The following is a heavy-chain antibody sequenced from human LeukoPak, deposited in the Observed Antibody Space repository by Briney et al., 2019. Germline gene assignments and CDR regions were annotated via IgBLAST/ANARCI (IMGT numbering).Heavy chain of an antibody. D-gene: IGHD6-19*01. CDR2: INPNSGGT. V-gene: IGHV1-2*06. CDR3: ARGTTVAGTGSRDY. J-gene: IGHJ4*02. CDR1: GYTFTGYY. Sequence: GSSVKVSCKASGYTFTGYYMHWARQAPGQGLEWMGRINPNSGGTNYAQKFQGRVTMTRDTSISTAYMELSRLRSDDTAVYYCARGTTVAGTGSRDYWGQGTLVTVSS.